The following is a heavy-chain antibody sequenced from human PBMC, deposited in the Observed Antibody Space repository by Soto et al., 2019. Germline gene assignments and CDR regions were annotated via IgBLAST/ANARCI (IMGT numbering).Heavy chain of an antibody. CDR2: ISSSSSYT. J-gene: IGHJ5*02. CDR3: ARVYPSLQSGWFDP. V-gene: IGHV3-21*01. CDR1: GFDFNNYA. Sequence: PVGSLSLSCAASGFDFNNYAMNWVRPAPGKGLEWVSYISSSSSYTNYADSVKGRFTISRDNAKNSLYLQMNSLGAEDTAVYYCARVYPSLQSGWFDPWGQGTLVTVSS. D-gene: IGHD4-4*01.